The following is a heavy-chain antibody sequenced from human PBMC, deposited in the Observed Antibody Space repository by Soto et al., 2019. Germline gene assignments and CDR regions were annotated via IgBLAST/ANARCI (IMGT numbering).Heavy chain of an antibody. CDR2: INHSGST. CDR3: ARSRPPSSSYFRYYYYGMDV. Sequence: PSETLSLTCAVYGGSFSGYYWSWIRQPPGKGLEWIGEINHSGSTSYNPSLKSRVTISVDTSKNQFSLKLSSVTAADTAVYYCARSRPPSSSYFRYYYYGMDVWGQGTTVTVSS. J-gene: IGHJ6*02. CDR1: GGSFSGYY. D-gene: IGHD6-6*01. V-gene: IGHV4-34*01.